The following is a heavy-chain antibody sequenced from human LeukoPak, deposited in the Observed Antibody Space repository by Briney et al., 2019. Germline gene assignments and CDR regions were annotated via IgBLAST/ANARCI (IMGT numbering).Heavy chain of an antibody. CDR2: IKQDGSEK. Sequence: GGSLRLSCAASGFTFSSYWMSWVRQAPGKGLEWVANIKQDGSEKYYVDSVKGRFTISRDNAKNSLYLQMNSLRAEDTAVYYCARYLPAPRGYRGYDSGYYYMDVWGKGTTVTVSS. J-gene: IGHJ6*03. CDR3: ARYLPAPRGYRGYDSGYYYMDV. D-gene: IGHD5-12*01. CDR1: GFTFSSYW. V-gene: IGHV3-7*01.